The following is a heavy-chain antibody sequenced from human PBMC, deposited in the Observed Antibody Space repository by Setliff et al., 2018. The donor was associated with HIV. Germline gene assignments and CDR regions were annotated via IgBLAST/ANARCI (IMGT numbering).Heavy chain of an antibody. CDR2: ISGDGGRT. CDR3: VKFPVFKWFGERQGWFDL. CDR1: GFTFNNYA. Sequence: PGGSLRLSCAASGFTFNNYAMGWVRQARGKGLEWVSAISGDGGRTYFAESLKGRLGTFRDNSKNTMDLEMSRLRVEDTALYYCVKFPVFKWFGERQGWFDLWGQGTLVTVSS. J-gene: IGHJ5*02. D-gene: IGHD3-10*01. V-gene: IGHV3-23*01.